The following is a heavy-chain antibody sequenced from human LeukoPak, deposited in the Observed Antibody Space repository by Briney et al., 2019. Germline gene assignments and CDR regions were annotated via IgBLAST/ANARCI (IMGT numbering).Heavy chain of an antibody. CDR3: ARGRLRWHHFDY. CDR2: IYYSGST. J-gene: IGHJ4*02. D-gene: IGHD4-23*01. CDR1: GGSISSYY. Sequence: PSETLSLTCTVSGGSISSYYWSWIRQPPRKGLEWIGYIYYSGSTNYNPSLKSRVTISVDTSKNQFSLKLSSVIAADTAVYYCARGRLRWHHFDYWGQGTLVTVSS. V-gene: IGHV4-59*01.